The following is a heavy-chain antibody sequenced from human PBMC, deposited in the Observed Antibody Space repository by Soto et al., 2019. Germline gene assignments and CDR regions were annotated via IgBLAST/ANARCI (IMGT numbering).Heavy chain of an antibody. V-gene: IGHV3-66*01. D-gene: IGHD3-16*01. CDR1: GFTVSTKY. CDR2: IYSGGRT. CDR3: ASDAWTADS. Sequence: EVQLVESGGGLVQRGGSLRLSCAASGFTVSTKYMSWVRQAPGKGLEWVSVIYSGGRTFYADSVRGRFTSSRDNSKKTWKLQTNGRRDEETAVYYCASDAWTADSGGERTLVTVSS. J-gene: IGHJ4*02.